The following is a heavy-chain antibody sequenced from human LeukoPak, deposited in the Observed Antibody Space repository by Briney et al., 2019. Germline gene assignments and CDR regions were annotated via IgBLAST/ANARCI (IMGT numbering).Heavy chain of an antibody. CDR2: ISSSSYI. Sequence: GGSLRLSCAASGFTFSGYSMNWVRQAPGKGLEWVSSISSSSYIYYADSVKGRFTISRDNAKNSLYLQMNSLRAEDTAVYYCARDSGIAAFDYWGQGTLVTVSS. D-gene: IGHD6-13*01. CDR1: GFTFSGYS. CDR3: ARDSGIAAFDY. V-gene: IGHV3-21*01. J-gene: IGHJ4*02.